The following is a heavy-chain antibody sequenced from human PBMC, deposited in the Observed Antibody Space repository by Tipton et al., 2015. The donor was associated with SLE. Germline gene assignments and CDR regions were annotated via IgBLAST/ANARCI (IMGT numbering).Heavy chain of an antibody. V-gene: IGHV1-18*01. CDR3: ARERQLGL. CDR1: GGTFSSYA. Sequence: QVQLVQSGAEVKKPGSSVKVSCKASGGTFSSYAISWVRQAPGQGLEWVGWINPNSGGTNYAQKLQGRVTMTTDTSTTTAYMELRSLRSDDTAVYYCARERQLGLWGQGTLVTVSS. J-gene: IGHJ5*02. D-gene: IGHD6-13*01. CDR2: INPNSGGT.